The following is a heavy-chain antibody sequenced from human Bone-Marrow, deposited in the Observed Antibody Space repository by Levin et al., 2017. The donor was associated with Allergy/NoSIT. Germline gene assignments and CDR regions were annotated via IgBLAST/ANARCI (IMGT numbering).Heavy chain of an antibody. CDR1: GYTLSELP. CDR3: ARVVVVGGVPDVH. CDR2: FDPEDGQT. J-gene: IGHJ4*02. D-gene: IGHD2-8*02. V-gene: IGHV1-24*01. Sequence: ASVKVSCKVSGYTLSELPIHWVRQAPGKGLEWMGTFDPEDGQTLYAQKFQGRVSLTEDTSTDTAYMELRSLRSDDTAVYYCARVVVVGGVPDVHWGQGTLVTVSS.